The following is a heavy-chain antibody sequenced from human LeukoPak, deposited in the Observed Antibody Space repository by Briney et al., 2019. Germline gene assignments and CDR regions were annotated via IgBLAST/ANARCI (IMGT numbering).Heavy chain of an antibody. D-gene: IGHD2-21*02. V-gene: IGHV1-8*03. J-gene: IGHJ6*03. CDR3: ARDRLRSPPLYYYYYMDV. CDR1: GYTFTSYD. Sequence: GASVKVSCKASGYTFTSYDINWVRQATGQGLEWMGWMNPNSGNTGYAQKFQGRVTITRNTSISTAYMELSRLRSDDTAVYYCARDRLRSPPLYYYYYMDVWGKGTTVTVSS. CDR2: MNPNSGNT.